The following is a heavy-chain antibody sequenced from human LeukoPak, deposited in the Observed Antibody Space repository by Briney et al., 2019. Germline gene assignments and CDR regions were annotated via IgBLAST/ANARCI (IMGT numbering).Heavy chain of an antibody. D-gene: IGHD3-22*01. CDR3: ARGTLYYYDSSGYPQDY. V-gene: IGHV3-21*01. CDR2: ISSSSSYI. Sequence: PGGSLRLSCAASGFTFSSYSMIWVRQAPGKGLEWVSSISSSSSYIYYADSVKGRFTISRDNAKNSLYLQMNSLRAEDTAVYYCARGTLYYYDSSGYPQDYWGQGTLVTVSS. CDR1: GFTFSSYS. J-gene: IGHJ4*02.